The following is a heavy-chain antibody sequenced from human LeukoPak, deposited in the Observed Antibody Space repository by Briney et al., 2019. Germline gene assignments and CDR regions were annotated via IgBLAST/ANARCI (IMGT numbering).Heavy chain of an antibody. CDR2: ISSSGGST. V-gene: IGHV3-23*01. CDR1: GFTFSSYA. CDR3: AKSFCGSKNKIDC. J-gene: IGHJ4*02. Sequence: PGGSLRLSCAASGFTFSSYAMSWVRQATGKGLEWVSVISSSGGSTYYADSVKGLFTIYRHNSKNTLYLHMNSLRAEDTAVYCCAKSFCGSKNKIDCWGQGTLVTVSS. D-gene: IGHD1-26*01.